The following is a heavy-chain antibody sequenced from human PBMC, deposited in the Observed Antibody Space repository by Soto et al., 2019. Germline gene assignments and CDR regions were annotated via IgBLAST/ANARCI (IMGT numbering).Heavy chain of an antibody. J-gene: IGHJ5*02. D-gene: IGHD2-15*01. V-gene: IGHV1-8*01. Sequence: QEQLVQSGAEVKKPGASAKVSCKTSGYTFTDYDINLVRQATGQGLEWIGWMNPNSGETGYAQKCHGTVTRTRSTSLSTAYMELSSLRSEDTAVYYCARVAVAARPRWYNWFDPWGQGTLVTVSS. CDR3: ARVAVAARPRWYNWFDP. CDR2: MNPNSGET. CDR1: GYTFTDYD.